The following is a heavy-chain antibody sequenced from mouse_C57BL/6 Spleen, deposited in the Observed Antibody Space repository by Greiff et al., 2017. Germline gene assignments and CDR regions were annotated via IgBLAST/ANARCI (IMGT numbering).Heavy chain of an antibody. CDR1: GYTFTDYN. Sequence: EVHLVESGPELVKPGASVKIPCKASGYTFTDYNMDWVKQSHGKSLEWIGDINPNNGGTNYNQKFKGKATLTVDKSASTAYMELRSLTSEDTAVYYCARTRSYWYFDVGGTGTTVTVSS. J-gene: IGHJ1*03. V-gene: IGHV1-18*01. CDR2: INPNNGGT. CDR3: ARTRSYWYFDV.